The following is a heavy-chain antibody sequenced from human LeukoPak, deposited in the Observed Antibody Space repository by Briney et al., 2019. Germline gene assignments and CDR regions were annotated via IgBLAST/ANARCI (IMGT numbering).Heavy chain of an antibody. CDR2: IIPIFGTA. D-gene: IGHD5-12*01. CDR3: ARVPIVATITYFDY. V-gene: IGHV1-69*06. CDR1: GGTYSSYA. Sequence: SVKVSCKASGGTYSSYAISWVRQAPGQGLEWMGGIIPIFGTANYAQKFQGRVTITADKSTSTAYMELSSLRSEDTAVYYCARVPIVATITYFDYWGQGTLVTVSS. J-gene: IGHJ4*02.